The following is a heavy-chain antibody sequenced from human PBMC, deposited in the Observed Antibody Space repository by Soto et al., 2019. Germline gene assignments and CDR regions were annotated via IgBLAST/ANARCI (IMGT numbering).Heavy chain of an antibody. J-gene: IGHJ4*02. Sequence: GASVKVSCKASGYTFTNYYMHWVRQAPGQGLEWMGIINPSGGSTSYAQKFQGRVTMTRDTSTSTVYMELSSLRSEDTAVYYCARVLSIVLVPAAIGIDYWGQGTLVTVSS. CDR1: GYTFTNYY. V-gene: IGHV1-46*01. CDR2: INPSGGST. D-gene: IGHD2-2*01. CDR3: ARVLSIVLVPAAIGIDY.